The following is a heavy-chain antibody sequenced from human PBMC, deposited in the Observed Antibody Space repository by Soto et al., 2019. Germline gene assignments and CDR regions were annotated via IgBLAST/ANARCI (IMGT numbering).Heavy chain of an antibody. CDR2: IIPIFGTA. J-gene: IGHJ6*02. CDR1: GGTFSSYA. D-gene: IGHD4-17*01. V-gene: IGHV1-69*13. CDR3: ARANYDYGDYDLYYYYGMDV. Sequence: SVKVSCKASGGTFSSYAISWVRQAPGQGLEWMGGIIPIFGTANYAQKFQGRVTITADESTSTAYMELSSLRSEDTAVYYCARANYDYGDYDLYYYYGMDVWGQGTTVTVSS.